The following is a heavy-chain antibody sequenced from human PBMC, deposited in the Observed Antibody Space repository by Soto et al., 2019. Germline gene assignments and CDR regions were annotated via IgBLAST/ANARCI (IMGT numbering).Heavy chain of an antibody. Sequence: SETLSLTCTVSGGFLSRCYWNWILQPPGKGLEWIGYIYHSGNTNYNPSLKSRVTISLDTSQNQFSLKLSSVTAADTAVYYCARQYDSSWYGFDYWGPGTQVTVSS. J-gene: IGHJ4*02. CDR1: GGFLSRCY. D-gene: IGHD6-13*01. V-gene: IGHV4-59*08. CDR3: ARQYDSSWYGFDY. CDR2: IYHSGNT.